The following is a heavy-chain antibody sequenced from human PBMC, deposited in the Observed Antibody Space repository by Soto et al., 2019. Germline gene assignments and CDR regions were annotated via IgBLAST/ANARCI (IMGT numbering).Heavy chain of an antibody. V-gene: IGHV3-23*01. D-gene: IGHD6-19*01. CDR1: GFTFSTNA. CDR3: AKESSVSSGRYFDY. CDR2: ISGSGGGT. J-gene: IGHJ4*02. Sequence: EVQLLESGGGLVQPGGSLRLSCAPSGFTFSTNAMSWVRQAPGKGLEWVSAISGSGGGTYYADSVRGRFTISRDNSKNTLYLQMNSLRAEDTAVYYCAKESSVSSGRYFDYRGQGTLVTVSS.